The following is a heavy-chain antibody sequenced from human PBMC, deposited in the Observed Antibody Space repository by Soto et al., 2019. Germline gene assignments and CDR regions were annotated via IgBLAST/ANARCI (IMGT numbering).Heavy chain of an antibody. CDR2: IYHSGST. J-gene: IGHJ4*02. V-gene: IGHV4-4*02. CDR1: SGSISSSNW. CDR3: ARFVVVAATVSDY. D-gene: IGHD2-15*01. Sequence: PSETLSLTCAFSSGSISSSNWWIWVRQPPGKGLEWIGEIYHSGSTNYNPSLKSRVTISVDKSKNQFSLKLSSVTAADTAVYYCARFVVVAATVSDYWGQGTLVTVSS.